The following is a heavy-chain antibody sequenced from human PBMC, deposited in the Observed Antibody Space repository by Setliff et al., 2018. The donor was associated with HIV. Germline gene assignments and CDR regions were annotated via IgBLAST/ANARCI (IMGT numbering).Heavy chain of an antibody. Sequence: ASVKVSCKASGYTFTSYGISWVRQAPGQGLEWMGWISAYNGNTNYAQKLQDRVTITRDTSANTGYMELSGLRSEDTAVYYCARDRVPKRGYTYREPDFDSWGQGTLVTVSS. D-gene: IGHD5-12*01. CDR1: GYTFTSYG. J-gene: IGHJ5*01. CDR2: ISAYNGNT. CDR3: ARDRVPKRGYTYREPDFDS. V-gene: IGHV1-18*01.